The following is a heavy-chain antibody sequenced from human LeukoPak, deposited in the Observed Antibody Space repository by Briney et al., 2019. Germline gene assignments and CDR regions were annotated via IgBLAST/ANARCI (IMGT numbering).Heavy chain of an antibody. V-gene: IGHV3-30*02. CDR2: IRYDGSNK. CDR3: LCWIVQQQLVLGVGDY. CDR1: GFTFSSYG. D-gene: IGHD6-13*01. J-gene: IGHJ4*02. Sequence: GGSLRLSCAASGFTFSSYGMHWVRQAPGKGLEWVAFIRYDGSNKYYADSVKGRFTISRDNSKNTLYLQMNSLRAEDTAVYYCLCWIVQQQLVLGVGDYWGQGTLVTVSS.